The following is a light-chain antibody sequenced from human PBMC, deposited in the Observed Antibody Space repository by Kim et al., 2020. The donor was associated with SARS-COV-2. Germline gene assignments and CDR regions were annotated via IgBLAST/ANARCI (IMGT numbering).Light chain of an antibody. CDR3: QQRSDWPKT. Sequence: WPPGERAPLCCMGRQSGGNYFAWYQNKPGPAPRLLIYDAYIRATDIPARFSGSGSGKDFPLTISSVAPEDFGVYYWQQRSDWPKTFGQGTRLEIK. CDR2: DAY. J-gene: IGKJ5*01. V-gene: IGKV3-11*01. CDR1: QSGGNY.